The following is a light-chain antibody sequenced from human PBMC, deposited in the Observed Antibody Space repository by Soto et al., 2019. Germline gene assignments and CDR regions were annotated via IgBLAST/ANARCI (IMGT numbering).Light chain of an antibody. CDR2: AAS. V-gene: IGKV3-11*01. J-gene: IGKJ5*01. CDR1: QSVSSY. Sequence: EIELTQSPATLSSSLGDRATISCRASQSVSSYLAWYQQKPGQAPRLLIYAASNRATGIPARFSGSGSGTDFTLTISSLEPEDFAVYNCQQRSNWPPITFGQGTRLEIK. CDR3: QQRSNWPPIT.